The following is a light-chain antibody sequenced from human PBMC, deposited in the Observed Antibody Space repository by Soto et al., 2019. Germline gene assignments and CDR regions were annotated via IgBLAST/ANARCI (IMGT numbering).Light chain of an antibody. V-gene: IGKV4-1*01. Sequence: DIVMTQSPDSLAVSLGERATIDRKSSQSLLYSSNNKNYLAWYQQKPGQPPKLLIYWSSTRESGVPDRFSGSGSGTDFTLTISSLQAEDVSVYYCQQYYTTPLTFGGGTKVEIK. J-gene: IGKJ4*01. CDR3: QQYYTTPLT. CDR2: WSS. CDR1: QSLLYSSNNKNY.